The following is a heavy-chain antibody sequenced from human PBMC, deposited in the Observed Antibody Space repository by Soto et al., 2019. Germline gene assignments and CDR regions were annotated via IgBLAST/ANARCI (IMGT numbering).Heavy chain of an antibody. D-gene: IGHD6-13*01. V-gene: IGHV4-59*01. Sequence: SQTLSLTCTVSGGSISSYYWSWVRQPPGKGLEWIGYIYYSGSTNYNPSLKSRVTISVDTSKNQFSLKLSSVTAADTAVYYCARVSQQLDYYYYYGMDVWGQGTTVTVSS. CDR3: ARVSQQLDYYYYYGMDV. CDR2: IYYSGST. J-gene: IGHJ6*02. CDR1: GGSISSYY.